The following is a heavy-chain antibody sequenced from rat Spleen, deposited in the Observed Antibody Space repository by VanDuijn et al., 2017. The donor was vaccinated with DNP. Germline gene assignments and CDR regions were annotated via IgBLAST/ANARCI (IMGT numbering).Heavy chain of an antibody. Sequence: EVQLVESGGDLVQPGKSLKLSCVASGFTFTDYWMTWIRQVPGKGLEWVATITSSGSNTFYPDSVKGRFTISRDNVKNTLYLQMNSLRSEDTATYYCARRGYNNAWYFDFWGPGTMVIVSS. CDR3: ARRGYNNAWYFDF. CDR2: ITSSGSNT. CDR1: GFTFTDYW. D-gene: IGHD1-10*01. J-gene: IGHJ1*01. V-gene: IGHV5-31*01.